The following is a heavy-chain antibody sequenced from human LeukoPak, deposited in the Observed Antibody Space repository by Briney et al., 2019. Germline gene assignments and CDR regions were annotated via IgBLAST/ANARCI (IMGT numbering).Heavy chain of an antibody. J-gene: IGHJ4*02. CDR3: AKDVFGGIDY. CDR2: ISSNGGST. Sequence: GGSLRLSCAASGFTFSSYAMHWVRQAPGKGLEYVSAISSNGGSTYYANSVRGRFTISRDNSKNTLYLQMGSLRTEDTAVYYCAKDVFGGIDYWGQGTLVTVSS. V-gene: IGHV3-64*01. CDR1: GFTFSSYA. D-gene: IGHD3-10*01.